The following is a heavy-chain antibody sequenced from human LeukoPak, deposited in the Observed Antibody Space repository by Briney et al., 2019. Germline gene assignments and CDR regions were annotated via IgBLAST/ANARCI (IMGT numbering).Heavy chain of an antibody. V-gene: IGHV3-48*03. Sequence: GGSLRLSCIGSGLTFSGFELNWVRQAPGKGLEWVAYIRHDGSLKTYADSMRGRFTISRDDAKNSLYLQMDSLRVEDTATYYCARRFRDWGRGILVTGSS. CDR1: GLTFSGFE. J-gene: IGHJ4*02. CDR3: ARRFRD. CDR2: IRHDGSLK.